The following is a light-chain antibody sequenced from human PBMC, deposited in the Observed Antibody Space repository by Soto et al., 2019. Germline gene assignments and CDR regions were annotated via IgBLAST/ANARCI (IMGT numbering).Light chain of an antibody. CDR1: QSISNY. J-gene: IGKJ1*01. CDR3: QQSSSSPWT. V-gene: IGKV1-39*01. CDR2: AAS. Sequence: DIQMTQSPSSLSASIGDRVTITCRASQSISNYLNWYEQKPGKAPKLLIYAASSLQSGVPSRFSGSGSGIEFSLTISRLQPEDFATYYCQQSSSSPWTFGQGTKVEIK.